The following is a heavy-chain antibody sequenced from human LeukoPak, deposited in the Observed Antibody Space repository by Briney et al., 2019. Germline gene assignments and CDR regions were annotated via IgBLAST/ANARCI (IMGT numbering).Heavy chain of an antibody. CDR2: ISPGTI. CDR3: TRDGRVAYEMDV. Sequence: GGSLRLSCAASGFTFKTHATSWVRQAPGKGLEWVSYISPGTIYYADSVKGRFTISRDNAKNSLYLQMNSLRAEDTAVYYCTRDGRVAYEMDVWGQGTTVTVSS. V-gene: IGHV3-48*01. CDR1: GFTFKTHA. J-gene: IGHJ6*02. D-gene: IGHD2-15*01.